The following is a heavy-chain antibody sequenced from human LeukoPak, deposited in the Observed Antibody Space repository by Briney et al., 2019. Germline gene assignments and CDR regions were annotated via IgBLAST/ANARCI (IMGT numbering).Heavy chain of an antibody. Sequence: GGSLRLSCAASGFTFSSYAMSWVRQAPGKGLEWVSAISGSGSYTYYGDSVKGRFTISRDNSKNTLYLEVISLTAEDTAVYYCAKDDAWLRFGEWSQGTLVTVSS. CDR1: GFTFSSYA. CDR2: ISGSGSYT. D-gene: IGHD3-10*01. CDR3: AKDDAWLRFGE. V-gene: IGHV3-23*01. J-gene: IGHJ4*02.